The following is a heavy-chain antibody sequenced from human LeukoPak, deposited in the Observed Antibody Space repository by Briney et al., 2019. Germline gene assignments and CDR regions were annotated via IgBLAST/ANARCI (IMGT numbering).Heavy chain of an antibody. D-gene: IGHD3-10*01. Sequence: ASVKVSCKASGYTFTSYDINWVRQATGQGLEWMGWMNPISGNTGYAQKFQGRVTITRNTSISTAYMELSSLRSEDTAVYYCARGRRIMVRGVIIGKYYYYYMDVWGKGTTVTVSS. V-gene: IGHV1-8*01. CDR3: ARGRRIMVRGVIIGKYYYYYMDV. CDR1: GYTFTSYD. J-gene: IGHJ6*03. CDR2: MNPISGNT.